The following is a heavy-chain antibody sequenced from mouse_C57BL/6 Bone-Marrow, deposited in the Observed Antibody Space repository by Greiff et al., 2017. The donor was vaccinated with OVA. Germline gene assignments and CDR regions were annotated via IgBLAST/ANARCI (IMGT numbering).Heavy chain of an antibody. J-gene: IGHJ3*01. CDR1: GSNIKTSF. D-gene: IGHD2-13*01. CDR2: IDPEDGVT. V-gene: IGHV14-1*01. CDR3: TPCDGDYVAWFAY. Sequence: EVQLQQSGADLVRPGASVKLSCTASGSNIKTSFMHWVKQRPEQGLEWIGRIDPEDGVTKYAPKFQGRATMSADTSSNTAYQRLSSRTSDDAAVYYCTPCDGDYVAWFAYWGQGTLVTVSA.